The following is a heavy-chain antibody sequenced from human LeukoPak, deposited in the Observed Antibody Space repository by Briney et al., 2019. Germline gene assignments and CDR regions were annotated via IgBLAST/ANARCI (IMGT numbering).Heavy chain of an antibody. CDR1: GYTFTGYY. D-gene: IGHD6-13*01. CDR3: ARGGNRYSTFDY. Sequence: ASVKVSCKASGYTFTGYYMHWVRQAPGQGLEWMGRIYPNSGGTNYAQKFQGRVTMTRDTSISTAYMELSRLRSDDTAVYYCARGGNRYSTFDYWGQGTLVTVSS. CDR2: IYPNSGGT. J-gene: IGHJ4*02. V-gene: IGHV1-2*06.